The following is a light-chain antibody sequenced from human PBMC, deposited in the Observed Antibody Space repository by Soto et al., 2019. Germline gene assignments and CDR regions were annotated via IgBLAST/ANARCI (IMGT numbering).Light chain of an antibody. Sequence: QSVLTQPASVSGSPGQSITISCTGTSSDIGGYEYVSWYQQQPGKAPKRIIYDVSDRPSGVSNRFSGSKSGNTASLAISGLQAEDEADYYCNSYTSSNPLGVFGSGTKGTVL. V-gene: IGLV2-14*03. J-gene: IGLJ1*01. CDR3: NSYTSSNPLGV. CDR1: SSDIGGYEY. CDR2: DVS.